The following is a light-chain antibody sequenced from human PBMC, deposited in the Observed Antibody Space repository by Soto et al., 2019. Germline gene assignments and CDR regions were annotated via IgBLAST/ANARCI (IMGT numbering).Light chain of an antibody. V-gene: IGKV3-15*01. CDR2: GAS. CDR1: QSVSSD. Sequence: EIVMTQSPATLSVSPGERATLSCRASQSVSSDLAWYQEIPGQAPRLLIYGASTRATGIPARFSGSGSGTEFTLTISSLQPEDVAVYYCQQYYSSVTFGQGTKLEIK. CDR3: QQYYSSVT. J-gene: IGKJ2*01.